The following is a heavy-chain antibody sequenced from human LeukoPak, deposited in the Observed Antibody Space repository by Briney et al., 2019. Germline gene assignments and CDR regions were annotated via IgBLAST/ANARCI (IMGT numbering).Heavy chain of an antibody. V-gene: IGHV1-18*01. CDR2: ISAYNGNT. J-gene: IGHJ4*02. CDR1: GYTFTSYG. Sequence: GASVKVSCTASGYTFTSYGISWVRQAPGQGLEWMGWISAYNGNTNYAQKLQGRVTMTTDTSTSTAYMELRSLRSDDTAVYYCARDSEPYYYGSGRRYFDYWGQGTLVTVSS. CDR3: ARDSEPYYYGSGRRYFDY. D-gene: IGHD3-10*01.